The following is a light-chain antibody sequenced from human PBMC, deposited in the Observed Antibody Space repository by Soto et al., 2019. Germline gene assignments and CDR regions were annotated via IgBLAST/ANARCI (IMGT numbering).Light chain of an antibody. J-gene: IGKJ5*01. V-gene: IGKV1-33*01. CDR3: QQSGSLPIA. CDR2: DAS. Sequence: DIQMTQSPSSLSASVGDRVTITCRASQDISNYLNWYQQRPGKAPKLLMYDASNLERGVPSRFSRTRSGTHFTYASTSRQPEDVATDFCQQSGSLPIAFGQVKRLEI. CDR1: QDISNY.